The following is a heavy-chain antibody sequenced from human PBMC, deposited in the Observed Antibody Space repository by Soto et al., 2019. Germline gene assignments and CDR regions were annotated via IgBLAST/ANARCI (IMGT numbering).Heavy chain of an antibody. V-gene: IGHV4-31*03. Sequence: SETLSLTCTVSGVSITRGGYYWSWIRQLPGKGLEWIGYIYNTGSSSYNPSLKSRLMISLDTSKTQFSLKLTAVTAADTAIYYCASQLGHCTGGSCRGAFDYWGQGALVTVSS. CDR2: IYNTGSS. CDR3: ASQLGHCTGGSCRGAFDY. D-gene: IGHD2-8*02. CDR1: GVSITRGGYY. J-gene: IGHJ4*02.